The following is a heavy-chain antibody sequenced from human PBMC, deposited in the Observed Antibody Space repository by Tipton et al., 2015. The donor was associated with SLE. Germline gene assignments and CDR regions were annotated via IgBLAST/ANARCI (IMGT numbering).Heavy chain of an antibody. CDR2: IYGGGST. V-gene: IGHV3-53*05. Sequence: GSLRLSCAASGFTVSYNYMSWVRQAPGKGLEWVSVIYGGGSTYYADSVKGRFTIYRDNSKNTLYLQMNSLRVDDTAVYYCASLGAPGYGDPNDYYYYGMDVWGQGTTVSVSS. J-gene: IGHJ6*02. D-gene: IGHD4-17*01. CDR1: GFTVSYNY. CDR3: ASLGAPGYGDPNDYYYYGMDV.